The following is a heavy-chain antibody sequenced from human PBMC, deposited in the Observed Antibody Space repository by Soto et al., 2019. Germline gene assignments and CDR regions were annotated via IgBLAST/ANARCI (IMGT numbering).Heavy chain of an antibody. J-gene: IGHJ6*02. CDR3: AKAMTTVPTNVKYYYYYYGMDV. CDR2: ISGSGGST. CDR1: GFTFSSYA. Sequence: EVQLLESGGGLVQPGGSLRLSCAASGFTFSSYAMSWVRQAPGKGLEWVSAISGSGGSTYYADSVKGRFTISRDNSKNTLYLLMNSLRAEDSAVYYCAKAMTTVPTNVKYYYYYYGMDVWGQGTTVTVSS. V-gene: IGHV3-23*01. D-gene: IGHD4-17*01.